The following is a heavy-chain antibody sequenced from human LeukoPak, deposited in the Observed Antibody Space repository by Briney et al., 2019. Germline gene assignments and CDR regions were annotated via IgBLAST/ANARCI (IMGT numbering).Heavy chain of an antibody. CDR3: AREDDWGNDY. CDR2: LYSGGST. Sequence: GGSLRLSCAASGLTVSSNYMSWVRQAPGKGLEWVSVLYSGGSTYYADSVKGRFTISRDSSKNTRYLQVNSLRAEDTAVYYCAREDDWGNDYWGQGTLVTVSS. J-gene: IGHJ4*02. CDR1: GLTVSSNY. D-gene: IGHD7-27*01. V-gene: IGHV3-66*02.